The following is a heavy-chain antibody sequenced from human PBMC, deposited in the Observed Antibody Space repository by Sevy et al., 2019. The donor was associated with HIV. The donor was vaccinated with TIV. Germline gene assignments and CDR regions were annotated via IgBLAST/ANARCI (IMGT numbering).Heavy chain of an antibody. J-gene: IGHJ4*02. D-gene: IGHD3-10*01. CDR1: GFTFSSYA. CDR2: ISYDGSNK. V-gene: IGHV3-30-3*01. CDR3: ARDRLNPLYYSWGFDY. Sequence: GGSLRLSCAASGFTFSSYAMHWVRQAPGKGLEWVAVISYDGSNKYYADSVKGRFTISRDNSKNTLYLQMNSLRAEDTAVYYCARDRLNPLYYSWGFDYWGQGTLVTASS.